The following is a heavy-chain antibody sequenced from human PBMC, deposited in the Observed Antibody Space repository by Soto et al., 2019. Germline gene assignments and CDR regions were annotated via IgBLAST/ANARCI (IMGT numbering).Heavy chain of an antibody. CDR3: ARGVVAATKGILFKY. J-gene: IGHJ4*02. Sequence: SVKVSCKPSGGTFSNDVISWVRQAPGQGLEWMGGIIPMFATPNYAQRFKGRVTISADESTTTAYMDLSSLRSDDTAVYYCARGVVAATKGILFKYWGQGTLVTVSS. D-gene: IGHD2-15*01. CDR1: GGTFSNDV. V-gene: IGHV1-69*13. CDR2: IIPMFATP.